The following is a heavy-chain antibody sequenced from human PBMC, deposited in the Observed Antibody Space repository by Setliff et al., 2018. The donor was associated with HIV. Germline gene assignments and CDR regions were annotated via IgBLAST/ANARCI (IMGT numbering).Heavy chain of an antibody. CDR3: ARNRVPSSL. CDR2: IFYSGTT. V-gene: IGHV4-59*01. Sequence: PSETLSLTCTVSGAPLSSYYLNWIRQPPGKGLEWIGYIFYSGTTNYNPSLKSRVTMSVDASKNQFSLILSSVTAADTAVYYCARNRVPSSLWGQGTLVTVSS. J-gene: IGHJ4*02. CDR1: GAPLSSYY. D-gene: IGHD3-10*01.